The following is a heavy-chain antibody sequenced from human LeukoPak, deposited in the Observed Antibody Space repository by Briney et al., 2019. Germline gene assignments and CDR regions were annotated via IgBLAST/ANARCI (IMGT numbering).Heavy chain of an antibody. V-gene: IGHV4-39*07. CDR2: INHSGST. J-gene: IGHJ4*02. CDR1: GGSISSGGYY. Sequence: PSETLSLTCTVSGGSISSGGYYWSWIRQPPGKGLEWIGEINHSGSTNYNPSLKSRVTISVDTSKNQFSLKLSSVTAADTAVYYCAREFSLDTAMEGFDYWGQGTLVTVSS. CDR3: AREFSLDTAMEGFDY. D-gene: IGHD5-18*01.